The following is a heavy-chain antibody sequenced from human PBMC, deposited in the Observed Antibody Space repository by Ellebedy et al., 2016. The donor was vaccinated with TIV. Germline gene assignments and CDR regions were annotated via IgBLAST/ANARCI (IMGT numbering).Heavy chain of an antibody. CDR1: GYTFINYH. Sequence: ASVKVSCKASGYTFINYHMHWVRQAPGQGLEWTGLINPNNGGTTYAQNFQGRVTMTRDTSASTVYMELSSLRSDDTAVYYCARELSGGYFDYWGQGTLVTVSS. D-gene: IGHD2-15*01. CDR2: INPNNGGT. V-gene: IGHV1-46*01. CDR3: ARELSGGYFDY. J-gene: IGHJ4*02.